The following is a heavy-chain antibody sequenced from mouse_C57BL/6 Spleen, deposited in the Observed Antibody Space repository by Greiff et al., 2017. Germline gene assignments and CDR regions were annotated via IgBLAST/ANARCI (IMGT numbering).Heavy chain of an antibody. CDR2: INPSNGGT. V-gene: IGHV1-53*01. CDR1: GYTFTSYW. J-gene: IGHJ1*03. CDR3: ARELLSYWYFDV. Sequence: QVHVKQPGTELVKPGASVKLSCKASGYTFTSYWMHWVKQRPGQGLEWIGNINPSNGGTNYNEKFKSKATLTVDKSSSTAYMQLSSLTSEDSAVYYCARELLSYWYFDVWGTGTTVTVSS. D-gene: IGHD4-1*01.